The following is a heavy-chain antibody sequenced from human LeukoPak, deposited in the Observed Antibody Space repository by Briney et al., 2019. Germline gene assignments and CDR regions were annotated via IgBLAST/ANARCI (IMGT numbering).Heavy chain of an antibody. V-gene: IGHV5-51*01. CDR1: GYSFTTYW. J-gene: IGHJ4*02. D-gene: IGHD3-22*01. CDR2: INPGDSDT. CDR3: ARQLRDSSGYYSYYFDY. Sequence: GESLKISCKGSGYSFTTYWIGWVRQMPGRGLEWMGIINPGDSDTRYSPSFQGQVTISADKSISTAYLQWSSLKASDTAMYYCARQLRDSSGYYSYYFDYWGQGTLVTVSS.